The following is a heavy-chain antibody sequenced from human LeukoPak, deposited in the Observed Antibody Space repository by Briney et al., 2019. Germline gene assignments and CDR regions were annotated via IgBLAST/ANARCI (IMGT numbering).Heavy chain of an antibody. V-gene: IGHV5-51*01. J-gene: IGHJ5*02. D-gene: IGHD2-15*01. Sequence: WESLKISCKGAGDGFTSCWIWWWLQMPGEGRQGRIVIYPGNAYTSYSPSFKGQVTISADRSISTAYLQGTSLKASDTAMYYCARLDCSGGSCSLYNWFDPWGQGTLVTVSS. CDR2: IYPGNAYT. CDR3: ARLDCSGGSCSLYNWFDP. CDR1: GDGFTSCW.